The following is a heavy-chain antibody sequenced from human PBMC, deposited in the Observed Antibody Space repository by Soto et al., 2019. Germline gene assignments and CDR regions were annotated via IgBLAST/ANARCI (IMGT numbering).Heavy chain of an antibody. CDR1: GYTLTELS. Sequence: ASVKVSCKVSGYTLTELSMHWVRQAPGKGLEWMGGFDPEDGETIYAQKFQGRVTMTEDTPTGTAYMELSSLRSEDTAVYYCATDAHRGYVGDSSGYYVLGDAFDIWCQGTMVTVSS. D-gene: IGHD3-22*01. J-gene: IGHJ3*02. V-gene: IGHV1-24*01. CDR2: FDPEDGET. CDR3: ATDAHRGYVGDSSGYYVLGDAFDI.